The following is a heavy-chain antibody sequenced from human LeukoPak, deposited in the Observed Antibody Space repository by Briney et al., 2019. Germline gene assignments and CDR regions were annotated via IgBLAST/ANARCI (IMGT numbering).Heavy chain of an antibody. Sequence: PGGSQRLSCAASGFTFSRYWMGWARQAPGKGLEWVATIKEDGGEKYYVDSAKGRFTISRDNAKNSLFLQMNSLRAEDTAVYYCAVHNGDYWGQGTLVTVSP. D-gene: IGHD2-8*01. CDR3: AVHNGDY. CDR1: GFTFSRYW. V-gene: IGHV3-7*05. J-gene: IGHJ4*02. CDR2: IKEDGGEK.